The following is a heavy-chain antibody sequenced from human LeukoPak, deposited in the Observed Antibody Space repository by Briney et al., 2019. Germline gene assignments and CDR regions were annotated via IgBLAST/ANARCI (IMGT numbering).Heavy chain of an antibody. CDR3: ASGSESWGLLPKFYFDY. J-gene: IGHJ4*02. CDR2: IYYSGST. Sequence: SETLSLTCTVSGGSISSSSYYWGWIRQPPGKGLEWIGSIYYSGSTYYNPSLKSRVTISIDTSKNQFSLKLSSVTAADTAVYYCASGSESWGLLPKFYFDYWGQGTLVTVSS. D-gene: IGHD1-26*01. CDR1: GGSISSSSYY. V-gene: IGHV4-39*07.